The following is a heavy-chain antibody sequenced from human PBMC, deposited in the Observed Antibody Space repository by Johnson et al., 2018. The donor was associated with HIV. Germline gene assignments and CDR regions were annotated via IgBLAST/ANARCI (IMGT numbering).Heavy chain of an antibody. CDR3: TTDRPSCRDTSCYNALDI. D-gene: IGHD2-2*02. CDR2: ILSKTHGGSA. V-gene: IGHV3-15*01. Sequence: VQLVESGGGLVQPGGSLRLSCAASGFIFSDSWMHWVRQAPGKGLEWVGRILSKTHGGSADYAAPVKGRFTISRDDSKNTLYLQMNSLKTEDTAVYYCTTDRPSCRDTSCYNALDIWGRGTMVTVSS. J-gene: IGHJ3*02. CDR1: GFIFSDSW.